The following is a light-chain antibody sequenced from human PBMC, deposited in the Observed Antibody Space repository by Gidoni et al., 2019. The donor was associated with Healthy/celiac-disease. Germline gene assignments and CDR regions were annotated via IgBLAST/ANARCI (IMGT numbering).Light chain of an antibody. CDR2: AAF. CDR1: QGISSY. CDR3: QQLNSYPLT. Sequence: IQLTQSPSSLSASVGDRVTITCRASQGISSYLAWYQQKPGKAPQLLIYAAFTLQSGVPSRFSGSGSGTDFTLTISSLQPEDFATYYCQQLNSYPLTFGGGTKVEIK. V-gene: IGKV1-9*01. J-gene: IGKJ4*01.